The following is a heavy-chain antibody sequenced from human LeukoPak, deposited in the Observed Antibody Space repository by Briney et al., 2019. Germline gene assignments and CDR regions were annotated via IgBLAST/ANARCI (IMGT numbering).Heavy chain of an antibody. CDR2: INPNSGGT. CDR3: ARTLEVVVVPAALDY. D-gene: IGHD2-2*01. V-gene: IGHV1-2*02. J-gene: IGHJ4*02. Sequence: GASVKVSCKASGYTSTRYYMHWVRQAPGQGLEWMGWINPNSGGTNYAQKFQGRVTMTRDTSISTAYMELSRLRSADTPVYSCARTLEVVVVPAALDYWGQGTLVTVSS. CDR1: GYTSTRYY.